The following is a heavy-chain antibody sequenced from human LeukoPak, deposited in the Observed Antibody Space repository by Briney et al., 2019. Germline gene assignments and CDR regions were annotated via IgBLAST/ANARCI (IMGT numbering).Heavy chain of an antibody. V-gene: IGHV3-23*01. CDR1: GFTFSSYA. D-gene: IGHD3-22*01. J-gene: IGHJ4*02. CDR2: ISGSGGST. Sequence: PGGSLRLSCAASGFTFSSYAMSWVRQAPGKGLEWVSAISGSGGSTYYADSVKGRFTISRDNSKNTLYLQMNSLRAEDTAVYYCAKDGRYYYDSSGYYVVPVSWGQGTLVTVSS. CDR3: AKDGRYYYDSSGYYVVPVS.